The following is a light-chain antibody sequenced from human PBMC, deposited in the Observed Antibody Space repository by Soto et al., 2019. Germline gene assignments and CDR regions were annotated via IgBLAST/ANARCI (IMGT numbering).Light chain of an antibody. J-gene: IGLJ1*01. CDR2: DVT. CDR1: SSDVGGYSY. Sequence: QSAPTQPHPVSGSPVESAPISCTGTSSDVGGYSYVSWSQQHPGKAPELIIYDVTARPSGVPDRFSGSKSGNTAALSISGLQAEDEAGCYCCSYARGCSCVCGGGTKVAVL. V-gene: IGLV2-11*01. CDR3: CSYARGCSCV.